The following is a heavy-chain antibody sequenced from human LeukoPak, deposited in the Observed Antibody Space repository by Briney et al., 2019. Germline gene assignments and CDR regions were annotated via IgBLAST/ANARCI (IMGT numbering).Heavy chain of an antibody. J-gene: IGHJ4*02. CDR3: ARSRGTTMITRFDY. Sequence: SETLSLTCAVYGGTLSGYYWSWLRQPAGKGLEWIGRIYSSGSTNYNPSLMSRFTMSVDTSKNQFSVKLSSVTAADTDVYYCARSRGTTMITRFDYWGQATLVTVSS. D-gene: IGHD3-16*01. CDR2: IYSSGST. V-gene: IGHV4-59*10. CDR1: GGTLSGYY.